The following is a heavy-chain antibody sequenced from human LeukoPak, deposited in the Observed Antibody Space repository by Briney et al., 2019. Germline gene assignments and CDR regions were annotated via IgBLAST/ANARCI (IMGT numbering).Heavy chain of an antibody. Sequence: ASMKVSCKASGYTFTGYYMHWVRQAPGQGLEWMGWINPNSGGTNYAQKFQGRVTMTRDTSISTAYMELSRLRSDDTAVYYCARDSIYGSGSYYPFDYWGQGTLVTVSS. J-gene: IGHJ4*02. V-gene: IGHV1-2*02. CDR1: GYTFTGYY. D-gene: IGHD3-10*01. CDR2: INPNSGGT. CDR3: ARDSIYGSGSYYPFDY.